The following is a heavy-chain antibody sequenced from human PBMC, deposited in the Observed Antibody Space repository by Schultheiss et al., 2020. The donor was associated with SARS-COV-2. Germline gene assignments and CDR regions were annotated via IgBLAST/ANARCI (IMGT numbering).Heavy chain of an antibody. CDR2: MNPNSGNT. CDR3: GRGSLIAATASWIDL. J-gene: IGHJ5*02. V-gene: IGHV1-8*02. Sequence: ASVKVSCKASGYTFTSYGINWVRQATGQGLEWMGWMNPNSGNTGYAQKFQGRVTMTRNTSISTAYMELSSLRSDDTAVYYCGRGSLIAATASWIDLWGQGTLVTVSS. CDR1: GYTFTSYG. D-gene: IGHD2-15*01.